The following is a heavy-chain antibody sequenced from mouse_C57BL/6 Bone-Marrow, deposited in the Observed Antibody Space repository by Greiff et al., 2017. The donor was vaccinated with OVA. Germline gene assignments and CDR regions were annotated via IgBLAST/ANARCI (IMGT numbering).Heavy chain of an antibody. CDR2: FYPGSGSI. D-gene: IGHD1-1*02. CDR1: GYTFTEYT. CDR3: AKNEGGARGGFPTCGAY. Sequence: VQLQQSGAELVKPGASVKLSCKASGYTFTEYTIHWVKQRSGQGLEWIGWFYPGSGSIKYNEKFKDKATLTADKSSSTVYMELSRLTSEDSAVYICAKNEGGARGGFPTCGAYWGQGTLGTVSA. J-gene: IGHJ3*01. V-gene: IGHV1-62-2*01.